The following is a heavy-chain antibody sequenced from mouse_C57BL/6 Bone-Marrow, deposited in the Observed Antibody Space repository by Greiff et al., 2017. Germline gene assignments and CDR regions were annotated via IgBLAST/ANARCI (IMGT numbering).Heavy chain of an antibody. V-gene: IGHV2-4*01. CDR1: GFSLTSYG. Sequence: VKVVESGPGLVQPSQSLSITCPVSGFSLTSYGVHWVRQPPGKGLEWLGVIWSGGSTDYNAAFISRLSISKDNSKRQVFFKMNSLQADDTAIYYCAALWWGAWFAYWGQGTPVTVSA. D-gene: IGHD1-1*02. J-gene: IGHJ3*01. CDR2: IWSGGST. CDR3: AALWWGAWFAY.